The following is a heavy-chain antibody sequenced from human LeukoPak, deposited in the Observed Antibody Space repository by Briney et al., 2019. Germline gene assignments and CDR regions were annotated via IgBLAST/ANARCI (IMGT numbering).Heavy chain of an antibody. J-gene: IGHJ4*02. CDR3: AKGYCSSTNCKESFFDY. V-gene: IGHV3-23*01. Sequence: GGSLSLSCAASGFTFSSYAMNWVRQAPGKGLEWVSTISASGGSTYYFVKGRFTISRDNSQNTLYLQMNSLRAEDTAVYYCAKGYCSSTNCKESFFDYWGRATVVAVSS. CDR1: GFTFSSYA. CDR2: ISASGGST. D-gene: IGHD2-2*01.